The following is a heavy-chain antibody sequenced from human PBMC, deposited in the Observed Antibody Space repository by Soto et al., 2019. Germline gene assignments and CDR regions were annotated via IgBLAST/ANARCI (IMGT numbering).Heavy chain of an antibody. D-gene: IGHD1-20*01. J-gene: IGHJ4*02. Sequence: SASLSLNRAFSRAYISGTYYYWSWLGQSPGKGPEWIGSVFYTGFTSYNPSLESRVSVSVDTSKSQFSLKLSAVTAADTAVYYCATSQKGYNWNYFDHWGQGALVTVSS. V-gene: IGHV4-39*01. CDR1: RAYISGTYYY. CDR3: ATSQKGYNWNYFDH. CDR2: VFYTGFT.